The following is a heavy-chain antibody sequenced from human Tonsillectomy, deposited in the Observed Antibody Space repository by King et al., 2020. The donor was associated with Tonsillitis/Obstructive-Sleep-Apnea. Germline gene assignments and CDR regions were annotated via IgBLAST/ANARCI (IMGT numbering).Heavy chain of an antibody. V-gene: IGHV4-39*01. CDR2: IYNSGRT. Sequence: QLQLQESGPGLVKSSETLSLTCSVSGGSVSNSNYYWGWIRQPPGKGLEWVGSIYNSGRTYYNPSLKSRVTLSVDTPKNQFSLKLRSVTAADTAVYYCARHLGGYSSGWYSPDYFDYWGQGTLVTVSS. CDR3: ARHLGGYSSGWYSPDYFDY. CDR1: GGSVSNSNYY. J-gene: IGHJ4*02. D-gene: IGHD6-19*01.